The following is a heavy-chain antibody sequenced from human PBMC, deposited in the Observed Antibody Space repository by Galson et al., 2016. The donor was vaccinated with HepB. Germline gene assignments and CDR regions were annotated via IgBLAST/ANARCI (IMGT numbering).Heavy chain of an antibody. J-gene: IGHJ3*01. V-gene: IGHV2-5*01. CDR1: GFSLSTNSIS. D-gene: IGHD3-9*01. Sequence: LVKPTQTLTLTCTTSGFSLSTNSISVGWLRQPPGEALEWLAPIYWNDAKRSSPSLKNRLTTTKDTPKNQVFLTMTNMNPVDTGTYFCAHPTFSLLPKPFHVWGQGTVVTVSS. CDR3: AHPTFSLLPKPFHV. CDR2: IYWNDAK.